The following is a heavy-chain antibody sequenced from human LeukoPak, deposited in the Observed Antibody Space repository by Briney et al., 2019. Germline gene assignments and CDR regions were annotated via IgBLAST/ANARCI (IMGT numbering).Heavy chain of an antibody. V-gene: IGHV1-8*01. Sequence: ASVKVSCKASGYAFTSFDINWVRQAPGQGLEWMGWMIPNSGNTGYAQKFQGRVTMTRNTSISTAYMELSSLRSEDTAVYYCARGRGGKTIFGVVVSPDYGMEVWGQGTTVTVSS. J-gene: IGHJ6*02. CDR1: GYAFTSFD. D-gene: IGHD3-3*01. CDR3: ARGRGGKTIFGVVVSPDYGMEV. CDR2: MIPNSGNT.